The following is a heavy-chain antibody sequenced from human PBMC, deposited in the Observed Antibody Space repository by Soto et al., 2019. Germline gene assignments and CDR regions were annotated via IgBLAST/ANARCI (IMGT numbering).Heavy chain of an antibody. V-gene: IGHV3-74*01. CDR2: INSDGSST. J-gene: IGHJ4*02. CDR3: VRTSLVVAAATREDY. Sequence: GGSLRVSCAAAGFTFSSYWRHWVRQAPGKGLVWVSRINSDGSSTSYAGSVKGRFTISRDNAKNTLYLQMNSLRAEDTAVYYCVRTSLVVAAATREDYWGQGTLVTVSS. D-gene: IGHD2-15*01. CDR1: GFTFSSYW.